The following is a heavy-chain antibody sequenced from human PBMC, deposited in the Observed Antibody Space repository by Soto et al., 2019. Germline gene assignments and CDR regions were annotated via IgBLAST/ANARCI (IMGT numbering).Heavy chain of an antibody. Sequence: EVQLVESEGGLVQRGGSLRLSCAASGFTFNYYWMHWVCQAPGQGLVWVSHIHSDGSTTTYADSVKGRFTISRDNAKNTLYLQMNSLRAEDTAVYYCVRGDKGGFDLWGQGTTVTVSS. J-gene: IGHJ3*01. D-gene: IGHD2-21*02. CDR3: VRGDKGGFDL. CDR1: GFTFNYYW. CDR2: IHSDGSTT. V-gene: IGHV3-74*01.